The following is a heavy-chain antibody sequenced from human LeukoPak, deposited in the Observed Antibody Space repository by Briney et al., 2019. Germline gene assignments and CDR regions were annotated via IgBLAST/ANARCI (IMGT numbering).Heavy chain of an antibody. J-gene: IGHJ4*02. V-gene: IGHV4-38-2*01. D-gene: IGHD2-15*01. CDR3: ARHCSGGSCYFSFDY. Sequence: PSETLSLTCAVSGYSISSGYYWGWIRQPPGKGLEWIGSIYHSGSTYYNPSLKSRVTISVDTSRNQFSLKLSSVTAADTAVYYCARHCSGGSCYFSFDYWGQGTLVTVSS. CDR1: GYSISSGYY. CDR2: IYHSGST.